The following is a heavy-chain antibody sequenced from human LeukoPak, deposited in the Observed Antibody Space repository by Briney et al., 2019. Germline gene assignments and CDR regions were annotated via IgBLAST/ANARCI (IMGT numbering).Heavy chain of an antibody. D-gene: IGHD6-19*01. J-gene: IGHJ6*03. Sequence: PGGSLRLSCAASGFTFDDYGMSWVRQAPGKGLEWVSGINWNGGNTGYADSVKGRFTISRDNAKNSLYLQMNSLRAEDTAVYYCARVVAGSGGYYYYMDVWGKGTTVTVSS. V-gene: IGHV3-20*04. CDR3: ARVVAGSGGYYYYMDV. CDR2: INWNGGNT. CDR1: GFTFDDYG.